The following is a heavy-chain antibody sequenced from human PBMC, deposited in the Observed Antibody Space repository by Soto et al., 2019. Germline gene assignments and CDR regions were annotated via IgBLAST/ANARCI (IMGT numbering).Heavy chain of an antibody. J-gene: IGHJ4*02. V-gene: IGHV1-8*02. CDR2: MNPNSGNT. D-gene: IGHD6-13*01. CDR3: ERDGGKQLVKYYFDY. CDR1: GYTFTGYY. Sequence: ASVKVSCKASGYTFTGYYMHWVRQAPGQGLEWMGWMNPNSGNTGYAQKFQCRVTMTRNTFISKAYMELSSLRSEDTAVYYCERDGGKQLVKYYFDYWGQGTLVTVSS.